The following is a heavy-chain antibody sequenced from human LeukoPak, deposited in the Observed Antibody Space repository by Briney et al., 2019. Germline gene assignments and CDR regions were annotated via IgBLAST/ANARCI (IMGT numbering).Heavy chain of an antibody. CDR3: ARIRSDSRGNSGADH. Sequence: SGPALVKPTQTLTLTCTFSGFSLTSTGMCVAWIRQPPGKPLEWLARIDWYDDKYYSTSLKTRLTISKDTSKNQVVLTMTNMDPVDTATYYCARIRSDSRGNSGADHWGQGMLVTVSS. CDR2: IDWYDDK. J-gene: IGHJ4*02. D-gene: IGHD4-23*01. V-gene: IGHV2-70*11. CDR1: GFSLTSTGMC.